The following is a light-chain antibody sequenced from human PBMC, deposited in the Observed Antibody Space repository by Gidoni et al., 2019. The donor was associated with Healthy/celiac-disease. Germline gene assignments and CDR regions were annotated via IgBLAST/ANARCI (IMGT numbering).Light chain of an antibody. J-gene: IGKJ1*01. Sequence: EMVLTQSPGTLSLSPGERATLAGRARQSVSSSYLAWYQQKPGQATRLLIYGASSRATGIPDRFSGSGSGTDFTLTIIRLEPEDFAVYYCQQYGSSPWTFXXXTKVEIK. CDR2: GAS. CDR1: QSVSSSY. V-gene: IGKV3-20*01. CDR3: QQYGSSPWT.